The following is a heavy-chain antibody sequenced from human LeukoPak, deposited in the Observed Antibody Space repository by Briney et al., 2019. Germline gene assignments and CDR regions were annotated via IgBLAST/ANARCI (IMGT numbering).Heavy chain of an antibody. V-gene: IGHV3-43*01. Sequence: PGGSLRLSCAASGFTCDDYTMHWVRQAPGKGLEWVSLISWDGGSTYYADSVKGRFTISRDNSKNSLYLQMNSLRTEDTALYYCAKALESNGGYEVDYYGMDVWGQGTTVTVSS. CDR3: AKALESNGGYEVDYYGMDV. J-gene: IGHJ6*02. CDR2: ISWDGGST. D-gene: IGHD5-12*01. CDR1: GFTCDDYT.